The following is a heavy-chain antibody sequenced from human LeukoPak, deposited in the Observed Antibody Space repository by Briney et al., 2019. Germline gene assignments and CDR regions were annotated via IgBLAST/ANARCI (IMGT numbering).Heavy chain of an antibody. Sequence: RYGMHXVRQAPGKGLEWVAVIWYDGSNENYADSVKGRFTISRDNSKNTLYLQTNSLRVEDTAVYYCAKSGVRAAADTNAFDIWGQGTMVTVSS. V-gene: IGHV3-33*03. CDR3: AKSGVRAAADTNAFDI. J-gene: IGHJ3*02. CDR1: RYG. CDR2: IWYDGSNE. D-gene: IGHD6-13*01.